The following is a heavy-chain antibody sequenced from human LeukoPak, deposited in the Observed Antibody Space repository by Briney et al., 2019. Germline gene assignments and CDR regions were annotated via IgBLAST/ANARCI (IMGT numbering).Heavy chain of an antibody. CDR3: ARGGSRVVTYGNFDY. J-gene: IGHJ4*02. V-gene: IGHV1-18*01. D-gene: IGHD2-21*02. Sequence: ASVKVSCKASGYTFTSYAISWLRQAPGQGLEWMGWISTYSGNTNYAQKLQGRITMTIETSTSTAYVELRSLRSDDTAVYYCARGGSRVVTYGNFDYWGQGTLVTVSS. CDR1: GYTFTSYA. CDR2: ISTYSGNT.